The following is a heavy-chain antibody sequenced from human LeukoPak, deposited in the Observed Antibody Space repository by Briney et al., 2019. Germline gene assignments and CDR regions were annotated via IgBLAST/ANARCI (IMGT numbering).Heavy chain of an antibody. V-gene: IGHV4-34*01. Sequence: SETPSLTCAVYGGSFSGYYWSWIRQPPGKGLEWIGEINHSGSTNYNPSLKSRVTISVDTSKNQFSLKLSSVTAADTAVYYCARIYTYYYDSSGRHDYFDYWGQGTLVTVSS. CDR1: GGSFSGYY. D-gene: IGHD3-22*01. CDR2: INHSGST. J-gene: IGHJ4*02. CDR3: ARIYTYYYDSSGRHDYFDY.